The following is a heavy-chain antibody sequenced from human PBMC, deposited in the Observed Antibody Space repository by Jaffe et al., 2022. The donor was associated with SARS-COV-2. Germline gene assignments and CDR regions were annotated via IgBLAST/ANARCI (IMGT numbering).Heavy chain of an antibody. CDR1: GFTFSSYA. J-gene: IGHJ4*02. D-gene: IGHD3-22*01. V-gene: IGHV3-23*01. CDR2: ISGSGGST. CDR3: AKDRAPLYYYDSSGYYPTMIFDY. Sequence: EVQLLESGGGLVQPGGSLRLSCAASGFTFSSYAMSWVRQAPGKGLEWVSAISGSGGSTYYADSVKGRFTISRDNSKNTLYLQMNSLRAEDTAVYYCAKDRAPLYYYDSSGYYPTMIFDYWGQGTLVTVSS.